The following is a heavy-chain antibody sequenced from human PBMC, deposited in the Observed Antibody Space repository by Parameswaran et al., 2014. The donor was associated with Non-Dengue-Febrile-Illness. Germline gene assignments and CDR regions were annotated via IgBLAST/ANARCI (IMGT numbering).Heavy chain of an antibody. J-gene: IGHJ4*02. V-gene: IGHV3-48*03. Sequence: WIRQPPGKGLEWVSYISSSGSTIYYADSVKGRFTISRDNAKSSLYLQMNSLRAEDTAVYYCARAESGGFDYWGQGTLVTVSS. D-gene: IGHD2-15*01. CDR2: ISSSGSTI. CDR3: ARAESGGFDY.